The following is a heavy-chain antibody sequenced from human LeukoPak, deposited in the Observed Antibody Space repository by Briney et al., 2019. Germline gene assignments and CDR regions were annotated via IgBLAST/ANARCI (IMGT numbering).Heavy chain of an antibody. D-gene: IGHD3-3*01. Sequence: PGGSLRLSCAASGFTFSFYAMSWVRQAPGKGLEWVAGITSSGNTTYYADPVKGRFTISRDNSRNILYLQMNSLRAEDTAVYYCAKDLAFWSGYYIRYFQHWGQGTLVTVSS. CDR2: ITSSGNTT. CDR3: AKDLAFWSGYYIRYFQH. CDR1: GFTFSFYA. J-gene: IGHJ1*01. V-gene: IGHV3-23*01.